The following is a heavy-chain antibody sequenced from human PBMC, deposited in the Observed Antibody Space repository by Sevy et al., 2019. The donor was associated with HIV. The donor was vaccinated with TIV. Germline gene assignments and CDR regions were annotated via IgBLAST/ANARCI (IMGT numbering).Heavy chain of an antibody. CDR2: MKHDGSEK. V-gene: IGHV3-7*01. D-gene: IGHD2-15*01. Sequence: GGSLRLSCAASGFTFSSYGMHWVRQAPGKGLEWVASMKHDGSEKYYVDSVKGRFTISRDNAKNSLYLEMNSLRAEDTAVYYCARLLLVDYWGQGALVTVSS. CDR3: ARLLLVDY. CDR1: GFTFSSYG. J-gene: IGHJ4*02.